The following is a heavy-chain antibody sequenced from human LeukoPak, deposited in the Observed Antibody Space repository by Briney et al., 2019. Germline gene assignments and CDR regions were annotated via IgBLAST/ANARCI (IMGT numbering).Heavy chain of an antibody. CDR2: TYYRSKWYN. CDR1: GDSVSSNSAA. V-gene: IGHV6-1*01. CDR3: ARVFRGVIND. Sequence: SQTLSLTCAISGDSVSSNSAAWNWIRPSPSSGLEWLGRTYYRSKWYNDYAVSVKSLITINPDTSKNQFSLQLNSVTPEDTAVYYCARVFRGVINDWGQGTLVTVSS. J-gene: IGHJ4*02. D-gene: IGHD3-10*01.